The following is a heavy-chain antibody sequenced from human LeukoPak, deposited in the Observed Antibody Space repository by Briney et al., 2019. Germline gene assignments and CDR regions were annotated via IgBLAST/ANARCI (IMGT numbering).Heavy chain of an antibody. Sequence: GGSLRLSCVASGFTFSNYAMSRVRQAPGKGLEWVSALSGSGGSTYYADSVKGRFTISRDNSKNTLYLQMNSLRAEDTAVYYCAKDLRLDCSGGSCYYFDFWGQGTLVAVSS. J-gene: IGHJ4*02. CDR3: AKDLRLDCSGGSCYYFDF. D-gene: IGHD2-15*01. CDR2: LSGSGGST. V-gene: IGHV3-23*01. CDR1: GFTFSNYA.